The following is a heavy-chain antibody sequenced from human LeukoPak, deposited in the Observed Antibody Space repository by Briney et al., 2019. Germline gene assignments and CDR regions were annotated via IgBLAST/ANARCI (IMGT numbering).Heavy chain of an antibody. D-gene: IGHD6-13*01. CDR3: AKLAVGKYSSSWYLPFDY. CDR2: ISGSGGST. V-gene: IGHV3-23*01. CDR1: GFTFSSYA. Sequence: GGSLRLSCAASGFTFSSYAMSWVRQAPGKGLEWVSAISGSGGSTYYADSVKGRFTISRDNSKNKLYLQMNSLRAEDTAVYYCAKLAVGKYSSSWYLPFDYWGQGTLVTVSS. J-gene: IGHJ4*02.